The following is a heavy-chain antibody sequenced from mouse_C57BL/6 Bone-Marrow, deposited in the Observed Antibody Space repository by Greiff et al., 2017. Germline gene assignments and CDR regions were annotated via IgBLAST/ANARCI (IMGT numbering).Heavy chain of an antibody. V-gene: IGHV3-6*01. D-gene: IGHD1-1*02. CDR2: ISYDGSN. CDR3: AREGWGAMDY. J-gene: IGHJ4*01. Sequence: VQLVESGPGLVKPSQSLSLTCSVTGYSITSGYYWNWIRQFPGNKLEWMGYISYDGSNNYNPSLKNRISITRDTSKNQFFLKLNSVTTEDTATYYCAREGWGAMDYWGQGTSVTVSS. CDR1: GYSITSGYY.